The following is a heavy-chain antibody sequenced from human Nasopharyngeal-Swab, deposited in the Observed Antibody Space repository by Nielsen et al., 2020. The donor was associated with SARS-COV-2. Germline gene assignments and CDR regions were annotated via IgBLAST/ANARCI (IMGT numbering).Heavy chain of an antibody. CDR3: ARDLGSYFDY. Sequence: GESLKISCTASGFTFSTFGMSWVRQAPGKGLEWVSRISGSGSYADYADSVKGRFTISRDNSKNTLYLQMNSLRAEDTAVYYCARDLGSYFDYWGQGTLVTVSS. V-gene: IGHV3-23*01. CDR2: ISGSGSYA. CDR1: GFTFSTFG. J-gene: IGHJ4*02. D-gene: IGHD7-27*01.